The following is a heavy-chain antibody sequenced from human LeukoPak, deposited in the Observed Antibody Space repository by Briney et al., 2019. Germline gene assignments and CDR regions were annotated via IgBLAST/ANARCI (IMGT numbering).Heavy chain of an antibody. CDR1: GFAFSTYW. J-gene: IGHJ4*02. CDR3: ARDEGSEVPSIRGFDY. V-gene: IGHV3-74*01. D-gene: IGHD3-3*02. Sequence: GGSLRLSCAASGFAFSTYWIHWVRQAPGKGLVWVSSINRDGSRTYYADSVKGRFTISRDNAKNTLYLQMNSLRAEDTAVFYCARDEGSEVPSIRGFDYWGQGTLVTVSS. CDR2: INRDGSRT.